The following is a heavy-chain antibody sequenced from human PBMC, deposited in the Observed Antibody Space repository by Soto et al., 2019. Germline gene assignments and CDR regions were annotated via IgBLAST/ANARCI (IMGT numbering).Heavy chain of an antibody. CDR2: IIPILGET. CDR3: ARGLGGRMDD. CDR1: GTIFSSYT. V-gene: IGHV1-69*08. Sequence: QVQLVQSGAKVKKPGSSVRVSCKASGTIFSSYTISWVRQAPGQGLEWMGRIIPILGETNSAQKFQGRVTLTADKSTNTAYMQLNSLRLEDTAVYYCARGLGGRMDDWGQGTTVTVSS. D-gene: IGHD3-16*01. J-gene: IGHJ6*02.